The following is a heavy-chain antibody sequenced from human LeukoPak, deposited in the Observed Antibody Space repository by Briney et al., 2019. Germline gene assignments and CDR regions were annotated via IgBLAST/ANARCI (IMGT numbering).Heavy chain of an antibody. D-gene: IGHD1-26*01. Sequence: ASETLSLTCAVSDGSISSSNWWSWVRQPPGKGLEWIGEIYHSGSTNYNPSLKSRVTISVDKSKNQFSLKLSSVTAADTAVYYCARGYSGSYYGSNFDYWGQGTLVTVSS. CDR3: ARGYSGSYYGSNFDY. CDR1: DGSISSSNW. CDR2: IYHSGST. V-gene: IGHV4-4*02. J-gene: IGHJ4*02.